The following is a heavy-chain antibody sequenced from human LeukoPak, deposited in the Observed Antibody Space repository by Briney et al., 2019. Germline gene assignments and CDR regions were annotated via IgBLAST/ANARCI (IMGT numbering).Heavy chain of an antibody. J-gene: IGHJ4*02. CDR1: GGSISSSNW. D-gene: IGHD5-24*01. V-gene: IGHV4-4*02. CDR2: IYHSGST. Sequence: SETLSLTCAVSGGSISSSNWWSWVRQPPGKGLEWIGEIYHSGSTNYNPSLKSRVTISVDKSKNQFSLKLSSVTAADTAVYYCARAPRGPHGMATNFDYWGRGTLVTVSS. CDR3: ARAPRGPHGMATNFDY.